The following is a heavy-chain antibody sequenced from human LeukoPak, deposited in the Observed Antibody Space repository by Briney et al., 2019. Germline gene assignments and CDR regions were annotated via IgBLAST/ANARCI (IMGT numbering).Heavy chain of an antibody. CDR1: GFSLSTSGVG. V-gene: IGHV2-5*01. CDR2: IYWNDDK. J-gene: IGHJ3*02. CDR3: AHRVSGSYYRGVGAFDI. Sequence: SGPTLVHPTQTLTLTCTFSGFSLSTSGVGVGWIRQPPVKALEWLALIYWNDDKRYTPSLKSRLTITKDTSKNQVVLTMTNMDPVDTATYYCAHRVSGSYYRGVGAFDIWGQGTMVTVSS. D-gene: IGHD1-26*01.